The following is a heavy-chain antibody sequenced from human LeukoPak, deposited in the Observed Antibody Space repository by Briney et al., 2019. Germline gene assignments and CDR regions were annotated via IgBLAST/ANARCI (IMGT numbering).Heavy chain of an antibody. CDR3: ARLKLSGSPIDAFDI. D-gene: IGHD1-26*01. CDR2: INTDGSST. Sequence: GGSLRLSCAASGFTFSSYWMHWVRQAPGKGLVWVSRINTDGSSTSYADSVKGRFTISRDNAKNTLYLQMNSLRAEDTAVHYCARLKLSGSPIDAFDIWGQGTMVTVSS. J-gene: IGHJ3*02. V-gene: IGHV3-74*01. CDR1: GFTFSSYW.